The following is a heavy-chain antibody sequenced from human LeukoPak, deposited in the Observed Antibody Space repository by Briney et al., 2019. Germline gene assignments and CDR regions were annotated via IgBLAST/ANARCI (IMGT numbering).Heavy chain of an antibody. D-gene: IGHD3-9*01. CDR1: GGSISSGDYY. CDR2: ICYSGST. J-gene: IGHJ6*02. Sequence: SETLSLTCTVSGGSISSGDYYWSWIRQPPGKGLEWIGYICYSGSTYYNPSLKSRVTISVDTSKNQFSLKLSSVTAADTAVYYCASIPDNILTLGYYYGMDVWGQGTTVTVSS. V-gene: IGHV4-30-4*01. CDR3: ASIPDNILTLGYYYGMDV.